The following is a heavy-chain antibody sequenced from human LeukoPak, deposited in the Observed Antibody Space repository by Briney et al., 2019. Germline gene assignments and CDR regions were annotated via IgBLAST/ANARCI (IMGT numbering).Heavy chain of an antibody. CDR3: TKDRGSVYDFWSGSFYDY. CDR1: GFTFSSYS. V-gene: IGHV3-23*01. Sequence: GGSLRLSCAASGFTFSSYSMNWVRQAPGKGLEWVSAISGSGGSTYYADSVKGRFTISRDNSKNTLYLQMNSLRAEDTAVYYCTKDRGSVYDFWSGSFYDYWGQGTLVTVSS. J-gene: IGHJ4*02. CDR2: ISGSGGST. D-gene: IGHD3-3*01.